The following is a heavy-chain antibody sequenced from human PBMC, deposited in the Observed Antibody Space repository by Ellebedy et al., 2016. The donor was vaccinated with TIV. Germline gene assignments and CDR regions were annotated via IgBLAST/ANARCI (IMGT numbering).Heavy chain of an antibody. Sequence: MPSETLSLTCTVSGGSISSYYWSRIRQPPGKGLEWIGYIYSSGSTNYNPSLKSRVTISVETSKNQFSLKLSYVTAADTAVYYCARGGYGSGSYYSSNWGQGTLVTVSS. V-gene: IGHV4-59*01. D-gene: IGHD3-10*01. CDR1: GGSISSYY. J-gene: IGHJ4*02. CDR2: IYSSGST. CDR3: ARGGYGSGSYYSSN.